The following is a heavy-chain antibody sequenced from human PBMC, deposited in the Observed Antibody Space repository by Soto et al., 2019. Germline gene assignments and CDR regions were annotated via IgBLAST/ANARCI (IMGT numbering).Heavy chain of an antibody. J-gene: IGHJ4*02. Sequence: QVQLVQTGAEVKTTGSSVKVSCKSSGGTFSTSSFSWVRQAPGQGLEWMGGITPIIGTAIYAQELPGRLTITADESTRTTYMELSSLRSEDKDLYYCARYNVEEVDLRGYDFDSWGQGTPVTVSS. V-gene: IGHV1-69*01. D-gene: IGHD1-20*01. CDR1: GGTFSTSS. CDR2: ITPIIGTA. CDR3: ARYNVEEVDLRGYDFDS.